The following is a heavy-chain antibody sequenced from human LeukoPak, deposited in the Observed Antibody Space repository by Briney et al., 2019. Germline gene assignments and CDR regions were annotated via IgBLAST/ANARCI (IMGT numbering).Heavy chain of an antibody. CDR3: ARVFATGTLYYFDY. CDR1: GGSFSGYY. D-gene: IGHD1-7*01. J-gene: IGHJ4*02. Sequence: SETLSPTCAVYGGSFSGYYWSWIRQPPGKGLEWVGEINHSGSTNYNPSLKSRVTISVDTSKNQFSLKLSSVTAADTAVYYCARVFATGTLYYFDYWGQGTLVTVSS. V-gene: IGHV4-34*01. CDR2: INHSGST.